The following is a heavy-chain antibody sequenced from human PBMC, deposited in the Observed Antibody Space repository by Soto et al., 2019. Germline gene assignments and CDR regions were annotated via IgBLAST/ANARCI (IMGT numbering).Heavy chain of an antibody. Sequence: ASVKVSCKASGYTFTSYGISWVRQAPGQGLEWMGWISAYNGNTNYAQKLQGRVTMTTDTSTSTAYMELRSLRSDDTAVYYCARGMSGWYYYYGMDVWGQGTTVTVSS. CDR1: GYTFTSYG. J-gene: IGHJ6*02. CDR3: ARGMSGWYYYYGMDV. CDR2: ISAYNGNT. V-gene: IGHV1-18*01. D-gene: IGHD6-19*01.